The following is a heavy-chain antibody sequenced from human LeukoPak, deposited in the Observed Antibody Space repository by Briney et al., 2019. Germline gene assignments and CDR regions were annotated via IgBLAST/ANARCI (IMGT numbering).Heavy chain of an antibody. D-gene: IGHD3-9*01. Sequence: ASVKVSRKASGYNFISYNINWVREATGQGPEWMGWINPNSGNTGYGKKFHGRVQLTRDTSISKVYMELNNLESDDTAIYYCVRAPQEVRDPFTGIQTGNWFNPWGQGTQVTVSS. J-gene: IGHJ5*02. CDR1: GYNFISYN. CDR2: INPNSGNT. CDR3: VRAPQEVRDPFTGIQTGNWFNP. V-gene: IGHV1-8*01.